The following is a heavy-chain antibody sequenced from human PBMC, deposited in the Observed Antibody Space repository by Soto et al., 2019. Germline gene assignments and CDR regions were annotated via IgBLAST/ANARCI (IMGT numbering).Heavy chain of an antibody. Sequence: SETLSLTCAVPGGSISSSNWWSWVRKPPGKGLEWIGEIYHSGSTNYNPSLKSRVTISVDKSKNQFSLKLSSVTAADTAVYYCARVSGSYYYGMDVWGQGTTVTVSS. V-gene: IGHV4-4*02. CDR2: IYHSGST. D-gene: IGHD1-26*01. CDR3: ARVSGSYYYGMDV. CDR1: GGSISSSNW. J-gene: IGHJ6*02.